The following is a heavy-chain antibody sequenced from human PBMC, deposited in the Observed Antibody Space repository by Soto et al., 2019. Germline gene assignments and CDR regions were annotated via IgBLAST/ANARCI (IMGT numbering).Heavy chain of an antibody. CDR2: IYHSGST. J-gene: IGHJ5*02. D-gene: IGHD2-2*01. CDR1: GGSISSSNW. V-gene: IGHV4-4*02. Sequence: SETLSLTCAVSGGSISSSNWWSWVRQPPGKGLEWIGEIYHSGSTNYNPSLKSRVTISVDKSKNQFSLKLSSVTAADTAVYYCARGVSDCSSTSCPHRPYNWFDPWGQGTLVTVSS. CDR3: ARGVSDCSSTSCPHRPYNWFDP.